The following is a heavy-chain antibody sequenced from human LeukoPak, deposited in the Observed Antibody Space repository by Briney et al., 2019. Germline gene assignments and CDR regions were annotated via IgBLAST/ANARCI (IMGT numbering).Heavy chain of an antibody. CDR1: GXTFSNYW. CDR3: ARASDPWLQLT. J-gene: IGHJ5*02. V-gene: IGHV3-7*05. CDR2: IKQDGSEK. D-gene: IGHD5-24*01. Sequence: PGGSLRLSCAASGXTFSNYWMIWVRQALGKGLEWVGNIKQDGSEKRYADSVRGRFSISRDNAQTSLYLQMNSLRAEDTAVYYCARASDPWLQLTWGQGTLVTVSS.